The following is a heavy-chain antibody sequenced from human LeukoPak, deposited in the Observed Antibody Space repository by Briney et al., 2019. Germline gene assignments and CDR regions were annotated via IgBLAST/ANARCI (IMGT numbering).Heavy chain of an antibody. D-gene: IGHD3-22*01. J-gene: IGHJ4*02. CDR2: IYSGGST. V-gene: IGHV3-53*01. Sequence: GGSLRLSCAASGFTVSSNYMSWVRQAPGKGLEWVSVIYSGGSTYYADSVKGRFTISRDNSKNTLYLRMNSLRAEDTAVYYCASVTYYYDSSGYWPRLYWGQGTLVTVSS. CDR3: ASVTYYYDSSGYWPRLY. CDR1: GFTVSSNY.